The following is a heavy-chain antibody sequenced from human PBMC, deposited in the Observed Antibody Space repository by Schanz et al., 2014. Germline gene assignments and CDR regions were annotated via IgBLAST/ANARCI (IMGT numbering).Heavy chain of an antibody. CDR1: GFSFSSYG. CDR3: AKIERNED. CDR2: IGTSGGT. V-gene: IGHV3-23*04. Sequence: EVQLVESGGGLVQPGGSLRLSCAASGFSFSSYGMHWVRQAPGKGLEWVSTIGTSGGTNYAESVKGRFTISRDNSKNTLYLQMNSLRAEDTAVYFCAKIERNEDWGQGTLVTVSS. J-gene: IGHJ4*02. D-gene: IGHD1-1*01.